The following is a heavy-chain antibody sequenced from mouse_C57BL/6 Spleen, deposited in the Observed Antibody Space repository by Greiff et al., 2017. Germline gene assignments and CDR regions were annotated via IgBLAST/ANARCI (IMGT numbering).Heavy chain of an antibody. J-gene: IGHJ1*03. D-gene: IGHD1-1*01. CDR2: ISGGGGNT. Sequence: EVKVVESGGGLVKPGGSLKLSCAASGFTFTSYSMSWVRQTPEKSLEWVATISGGGGNTDYPDSVKGRFTISRDTAKDTLYLKMSSLMSEDTALYSGARHSAYYGCSYDLDVWGWGTTITVT. V-gene: IGHV5-9*01. CDR1: GFTFTSYS. CDR3: ARHSAYYGCSYDLDVWG.